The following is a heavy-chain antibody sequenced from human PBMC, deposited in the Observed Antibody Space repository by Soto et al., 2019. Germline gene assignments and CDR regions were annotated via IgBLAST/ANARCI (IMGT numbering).Heavy chain of an antibody. CDR3: AKGDELGYYDILTGYATYYFDY. Sequence: GGSLRLSCAASGFTFSNYAMSWVRQAPGKGLEWVSAISGSGGSTYYADSVKGRFTISRDNSKNTLYLQMNSLRAEDTAVYYCAKGDELGYYDILTGYATYYFDYWGQGTLVTVSS. CDR1: GFTFSNYA. D-gene: IGHD3-9*01. V-gene: IGHV3-23*01. J-gene: IGHJ4*02. CDR2: ISGSGGST.